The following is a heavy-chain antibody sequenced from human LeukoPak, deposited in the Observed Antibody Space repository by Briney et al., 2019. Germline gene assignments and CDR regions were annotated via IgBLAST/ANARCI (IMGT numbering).Heavy chain of an antibody. D-gene: IGHD1-26*01. CDR1: GYTFTSYG. V-gene: IGHV1-18*01. Sequence: ASVTVSCTASGYTFTSYGISWVRQAPGQGLEWMGRINVNDGNTKYAQKFQGRVTMTTDTSTSTAFMDVRSLRSDDTAVYYCAVGVATARDYYYYAMDVWGQGTTVTVSS. CDR3: AVGVATARDYYYYAMDV. J-gene: IGHJ6*02. CDR2: INVNDGNT.